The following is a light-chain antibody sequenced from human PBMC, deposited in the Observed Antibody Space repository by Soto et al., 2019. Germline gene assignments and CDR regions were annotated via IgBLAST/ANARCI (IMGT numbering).Light chain of an antibody. CDR2: DAS. CDR3: QQYGSSPRT. CDR1: QSVSSN. J-gene: IGKJ1*01. V-gene: IGKV3-20*01. Sequence: EIVMTQSPATLSVSPGERATLSCRASQSVSSNLAWYQQKAGQAPRLLIHDASSRATGISDRFTGSGSGTDFTLTITTLEPEDFAVYYCQQYGSSPRTFGLGTKVDIK.